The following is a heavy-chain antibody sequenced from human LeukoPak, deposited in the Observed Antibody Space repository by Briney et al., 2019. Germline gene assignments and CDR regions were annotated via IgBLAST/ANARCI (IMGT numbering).Heavy chain of an antibody. J-gene: IGHJ6*03. CDR1: GGCVSSHY. CDR3: GRDALVGYFSYYYMDV. CDR2: ISNSGST. Sequence: SETLSLTCTVSGGCVSSHYLTWIRQSPVKGLEWIGDISNSGSTSYNPSLKSRVTISIDTSKNQFSLKLSSVTAADTAVYYCGRDALVGYFSYYYMDVWGKGTTVTVSS. V-gene: IGHV4-59*02. D-gene: IGHD2-15*01.